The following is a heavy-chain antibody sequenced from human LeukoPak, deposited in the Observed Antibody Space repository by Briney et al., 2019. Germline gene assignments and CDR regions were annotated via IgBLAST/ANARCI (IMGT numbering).Heavy chain of an antibody. CDR1: GGTFSSYA. CDR3: AREGETVTTHWFDP. D-gene: IGHD4-17*01. Sequence: SVKVSCKASGGTFSSYAISWVRQAPGQGLERMGGIIPIFGTANYAQKFQGRVTITADESTSTAYMELSSLRSEVTAVYYCAREGETVTTHWFDPWGQGTLVTVSS. V-gene: IGHV1-69*13. CDR2: IIPIFGTA. J-gene: IGHJ5*02.